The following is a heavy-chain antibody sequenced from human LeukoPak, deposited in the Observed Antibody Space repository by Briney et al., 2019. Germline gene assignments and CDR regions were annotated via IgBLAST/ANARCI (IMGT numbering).Heavy chain of an antibody. V-gene: IGHV3-7*01. CDR3: ARDGHSSGSFDY. D-gene: IGHD3-10*01. CDR1: ELTFTGYW. CDR2: IRQDGGLT. J-gene: IGHJ4*02. Sequence: GGSLRLSCAASELTFTGYWMNWVRQAPGKGLQWVGNIRQDGGLTHYSDSVKGRFTISRDNAKRSLYLQMNSLRPEDTAVYYCARDGHSSGSFDYWGQGTLVTVPS.